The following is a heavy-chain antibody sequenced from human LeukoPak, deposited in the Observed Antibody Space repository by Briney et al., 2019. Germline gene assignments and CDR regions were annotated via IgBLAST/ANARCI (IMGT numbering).Heavy chain of an antibody. V-gene: IGHV4-34*01. Sequence: SETLSLTCAVYGGSFSGYYWSWIRQPPGKGLEWIGEINHSGSTNYNSSLKSRVTISVDTSKNQFSLKLSSVTGADTAVYYCARSTWNFDYWGQGTLVTVSS. CDR1: GGSFSGYY. CDR3: ARSTWNFDY. J-gene: IGHJ4*02. CDR2: INHSGST. D-gene: IGHD2-2*01.